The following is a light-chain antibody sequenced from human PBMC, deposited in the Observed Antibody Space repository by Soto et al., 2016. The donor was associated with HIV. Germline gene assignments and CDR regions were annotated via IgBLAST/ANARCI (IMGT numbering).Light chain of an antibody. Sequence: SYELTQPPSVSVSPGQTASIPCSGDKLGDKYVCWYQQKPGQSPVLLIYEDKKRPSGIPERFSGSNSGNTATLTISGTQTMDEADYYCQAWDSGRVFGGGTKLTVL. J-gene: IGLJ3*02. CDR3: QAWDSGRV. CDR2: EDK. V-gene: IGLV3-1*01. CDR1: KLGDKY.